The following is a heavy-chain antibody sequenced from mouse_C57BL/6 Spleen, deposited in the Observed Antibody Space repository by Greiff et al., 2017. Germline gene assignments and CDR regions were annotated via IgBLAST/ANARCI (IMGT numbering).Heavy chain of an antibody. V-gene: IGHV1-82*01. CDR1: GYAFSSSW. Sequence: QVQLQQSGPELVKPGASVKISCKASGYAFSSSWMNWVKQRPGKGLEWLGRIYPGDGDTNYNGKFKGKATLTADKSSSTAYMQLRSLTSEDSAVYFCARDGYSVAMDYWGQGTSVTVSS. J-gene: IGHJ4*01. D-gene: IGHD2-3*01. CDR3: ARDGYSVAMDY. CDR2: IYPGDGDT.